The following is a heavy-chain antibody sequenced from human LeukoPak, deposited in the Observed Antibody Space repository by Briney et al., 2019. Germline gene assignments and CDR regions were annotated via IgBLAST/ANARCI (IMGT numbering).Heavy chain of an antibody. CDR1: GYTLTELS. Sequence: GASVKVSCKVSGYTLTELSMHWVRQAPGKGLEWMGGFDPEDGETIYAQKFQGRVTMTEDTSTDTAYMELSSLRSEDTAVYYCARRNYGYCSGVICGSWFDPWGQGTLVTVSS. D-gene: IGHD2-15*01. CDR2: FDPEDGET. V-gene: IGHV1-24*01. J-gene: IGHJ5*02. CDR3: ARRNYGYCSGVICGSWFDP.